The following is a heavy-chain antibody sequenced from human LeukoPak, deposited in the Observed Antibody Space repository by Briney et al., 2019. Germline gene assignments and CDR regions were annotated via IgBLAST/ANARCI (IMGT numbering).Heavy chain of an antibody. Sequence: GGSLRLSCAASGSTFSSYAMSWVRQAPGKGLEWVSAISGSGGSTYYADSVKGRFTISRDNAKNSLYLQMNSLRAEDTAVYYCAGLDYYGSGMGYWGQGTLVTVSS. CDR2: ISGSGGST. J-gene: IGHJ4*02. V-gene: IGHV3-23*01. D-gene: IGHD3-10*01. CDR1: GSTFSSYA. CDR3: AGLDYYGSGMGY.